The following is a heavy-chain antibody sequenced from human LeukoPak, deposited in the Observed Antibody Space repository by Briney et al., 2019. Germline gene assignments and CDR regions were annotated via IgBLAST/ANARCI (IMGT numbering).Heavy chain of an antibody. V-gene: IGHV4-59*08. CDR3: ARKDGDL. Sequence: SETLSLTCTVSGGSISNYHWSWIRRPPGKGLEWIGYIYYSGNTNYNPSLKSRATISLDTSKSQVSLRLSSVTAADTAVYHCARKDGDLWGQGTLVTVSS. CDR1: GGSISNYH. CDR2: IYYSGNT. J-gene: IGHJ5*02.